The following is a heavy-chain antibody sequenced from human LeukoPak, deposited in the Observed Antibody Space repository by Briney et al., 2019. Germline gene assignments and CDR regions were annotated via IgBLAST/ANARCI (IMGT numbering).Heavy chain of an antibody. CDR2: INPNSGGT. CDR3: ARADSSGYYNDY. V-gene: IGHV1-2*02. J-gene: IGHJ4*02. Sequence: ASVKVSCKASGYAFTGYYMHWVRQAPGQGLEWMGWINPNSGGTNYAQKFQGRVTMTRDTSISTAYMELSRLRSDDTAVYYCARADSSGYYNDYWGQGTLVTVSS. D-gene: IGHD3-22*01. CDR1: GYAFTGYY.